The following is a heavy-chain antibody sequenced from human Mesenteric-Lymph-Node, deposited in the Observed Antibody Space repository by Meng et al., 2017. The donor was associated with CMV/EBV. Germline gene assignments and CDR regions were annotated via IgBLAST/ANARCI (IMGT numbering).Heavy chain of an antibody. CDR2: IYSGNNT. V-gene: IGHV3-53*05. CDR3: ARDQMVGAIPDYYYYYGMDV. J-gene: IGHJ6*02. CDR1: GFNVTYNY. D-gene: IGHD1-26*01. Sequence: GESLKISCAPSGFNVTYNYMSWVRQAPGKGLEWVSLIYSGNNTYYADSVKGRFTISRDNSKNTLYLQMNSLRAEDTAVYYCARDQMVGAIPDYYYYYGMDVWGQGTTVTVSS.